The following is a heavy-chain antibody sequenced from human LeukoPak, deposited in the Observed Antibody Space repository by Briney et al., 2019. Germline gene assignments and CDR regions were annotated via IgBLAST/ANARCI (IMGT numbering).Heavy chain of an antibody. J-gene: IGHJ4*02. V-gene: IGHV4-31*03. CDR3: ARDSSGYYYFDY. D-gene: IGHD3-22*01. CDR1: GGPISSGGYY. Sequence: PSETLSLTCTVSGGPISSGGYYWSWIRQHPGKGLEWIGYIYYSGSTYYNPSLKSRVTISVDTSKNQFSLKLSSVTAADTAVYYCARDSSGYYYFDYWGQGTLVTVSS. CDR2: IYYSGST.